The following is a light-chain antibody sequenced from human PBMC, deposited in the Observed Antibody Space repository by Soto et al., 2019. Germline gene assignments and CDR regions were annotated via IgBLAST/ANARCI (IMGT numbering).Light chain of an antibody. Sequence: EIVLTQSPATLSLYPGERATLSCRASQSVSSYLAWYQQKPGQAPRLLIYDASNRATGIPARFSGSGSGTDFTLTISCLEPEDFAVYYCQQRSNLPLTFGGGTMVDIK. J-gene: IGKJ4*01. V-gene: IGKV3-11*01. CDR2: DAS. CDR1: QSVSSY. CDR3: QQRSNLPLT.